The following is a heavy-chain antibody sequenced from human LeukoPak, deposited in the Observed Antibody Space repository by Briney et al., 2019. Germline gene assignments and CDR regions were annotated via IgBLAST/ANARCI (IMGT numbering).Heavy chain of an antibody. CDR1: GFTVSINS. J-gene: IGHJ4*02. Sequence: GGSLRLSCTVSGFTVSINSISSARQAPGKGLEWVSFIYSSVTHYSGSVKGRFTISRDNSKKTLFLQMNSVRAEDTAVYYCARRAGAYSHPCDYWGQGTMVAVSS. CDR3: ARRAGAYSHPCDY. V-gene: IGHV3-53*01. CDR2: IYSSVT. D-gene: IGHD2-15*01.